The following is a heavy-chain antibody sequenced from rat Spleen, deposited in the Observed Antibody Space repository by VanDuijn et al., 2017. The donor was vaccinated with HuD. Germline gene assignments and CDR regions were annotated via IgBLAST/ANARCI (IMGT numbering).Heavy chain of an antibody. D-gene: IGHD1-11*01. J-gene: IGHJ2*01. CDR3: ATGDYGGYGYFDY. CDR2: IIYDGSRT. Sequence: EVQLVESGGGLVQPGRSLKLSCAASGFTFSDYNMAWVRQAPKKGLEWVATIIYDGSRTYYRDSVKGRFTISRDNAKSTLYLQMDSLRSEDTATYYCATGDYGGYGYFDYWGQGVMVTVSS. CDR1: GFTFSDYN. V-gene: IGHV5S10*01.